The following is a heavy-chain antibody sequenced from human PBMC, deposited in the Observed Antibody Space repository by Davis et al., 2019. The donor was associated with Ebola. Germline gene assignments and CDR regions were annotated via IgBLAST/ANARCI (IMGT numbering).Heavy chain of an antibody. CDR3: ARDFAVLVAGTSAGGFDM. CDR1: GGTFSSYT. Sequence: SVKVSCKASGGTFSSYTITWVRQAPGQGLEWMGWVIPVFGTTNYAQKFQGRVTLTADESTSTAYMELTNLRSDDTAVYYCARDFAVLVAGTSAGGFDMWGQGTMVTVSS. J-gene: IGHJ3*02. D-gene: IGHD6-19*01. CDR2: VIPVFGTT. V-gene: IGHV1-69*13.